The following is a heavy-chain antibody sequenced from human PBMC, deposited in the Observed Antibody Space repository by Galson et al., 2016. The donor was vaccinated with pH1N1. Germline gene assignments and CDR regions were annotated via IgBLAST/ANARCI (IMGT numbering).Heavy chain of an antibody. CDR3: ATTRWTPSQGVISQFFAQ. Sequence: SVKVSCKASGDTFNSYAFNWVRQAPGQGLEWMGRVIAIFNTPNYAREFQGRVTITAAESTSTAYMALSSLRSEDTAVYSCATTRWTPSQGVISQFFAQWGQGTQVTVSS. D-gene: IGHD4-23*01. CDR1: GDTFNSYA. V-gene: IGHV1-69*13. CDR2: VIAIFNTP. J-gene: IGHJ4*02.